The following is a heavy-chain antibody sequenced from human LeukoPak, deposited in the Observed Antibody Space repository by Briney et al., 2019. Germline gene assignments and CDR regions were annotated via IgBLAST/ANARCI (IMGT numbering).Heavy chain of an antibody. Sequence: PSETLSLTCTVSGGSISSSSYYWGWIRQPPGKGLEWIGSIYYSGSTYYNPSLKSRVTISVDTSKNQFSLKLSSVTAADTAVYYCARDNVDFWSGYSLAGSFDYWGQGTLVTVSS. CDR2: IYYSGST. D-gene: IGHD3-3*01. V-gene: IGHV4-39*07. J-gene: IGHJ4*02. CDR3: ARDNVDFWSGYSLAGSFDY. CDR1: GGSISSSSYY.